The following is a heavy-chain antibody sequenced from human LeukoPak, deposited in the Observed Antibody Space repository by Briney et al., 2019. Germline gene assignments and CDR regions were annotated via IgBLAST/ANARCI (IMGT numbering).Heavy chain of an antibody. CDR2: IKSKTDGGTT. Sequence: PGGSLRLSCAASGFTFSNAWMSWVRQAPGKGLEWVGGIKSKTDGGTTDYAAPVKGRFTISRDDSKNTLYLQMNSLKTEDTAVYYCTTDRVAAAGMTDNWFDPWGQGTLVTVSS. D-gene: IGHD6-13*01. V-gene: IGHV3-15*01. CDR1: GFTFSNAW. CDR3: TTDRVAAAGMTDNWFDP. J-gene: IGHJ5*02.